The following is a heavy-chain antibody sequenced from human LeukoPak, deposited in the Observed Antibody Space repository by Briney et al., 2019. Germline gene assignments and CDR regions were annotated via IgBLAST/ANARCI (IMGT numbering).Heavy chain of an antibody. CDR1: GGSISSYY. D-gene: IGHD3-9*01. J-gene: IGHJ4*02. V-gene: IGHV4-4*07. Sequence: SETLSLTCTVSGGSISSYYWSWIRQPAGKGLEWIGRIYTSGSTNYNPSLKSRVTMSVDTSKNQFSLKLSSVTAADTAVYYCARDLPYDILTGYYSSPYYFDYWGQGTLVTVSS. CDR2: IYTSGST. CDR3: ARDLPYDILTGYYSSPYYFDY.